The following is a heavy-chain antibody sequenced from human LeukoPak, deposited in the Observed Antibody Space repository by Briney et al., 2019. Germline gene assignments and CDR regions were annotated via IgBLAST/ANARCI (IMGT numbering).Heavy chain of an antibody. CDR1: GFTVSSNY. Sequence: TGGSLRLSCAASGFTVSSNYMSWVRQAPGKGLEWVSVIYSGGSTYYADSVKGRFTISRDNSKNTLYLQMNSLRAEDTAVYYCAKDKGDYVWGSYRNNWFDPWGQGTLVTVSS. D-gene: IGHD3-16*02. CDR3: AKDKGDYVWGSYRNNWFDP. J-gene: IGHJ5*02. V-gene: IGHV3-53*01. CDR2: IYSGGST.